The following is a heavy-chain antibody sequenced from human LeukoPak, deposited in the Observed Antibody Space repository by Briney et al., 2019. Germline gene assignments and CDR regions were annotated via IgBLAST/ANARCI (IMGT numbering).Heavy chain of an antibody. V-gene: IGHV4-34*01. Sequence: SETLSLTCAVYGGSLSGYYWSWIRQPPGKGLEWIGEINHSGSTNYNPSLKSRVTISVDTSKNQFSLKLSSVTAADTAVYYCARTGWIQGEYYFDYWGQGTLVTVSS. CDR3: ARTGWIQGEYYFDY. CDR2: INHSGST. D-gene: IGHD5-18*01. J-gene: IGHJ4*02. CDR1: GGSLSGYY.